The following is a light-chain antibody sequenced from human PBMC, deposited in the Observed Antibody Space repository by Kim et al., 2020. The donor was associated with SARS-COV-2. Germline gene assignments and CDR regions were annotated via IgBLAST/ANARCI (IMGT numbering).Light chain of an antibody. J-gene: IGLJ1*01. CDR1: DGDSGSPSL. CDR2: EVN. V-gene: IGLV2-23*02. CDR3: CSYAGRRTYV. Sequence: GRRVTISCSGTDGDSGSPSLVSGYQQHPGEAPKVLIYEVNKRPSGMSTHCSGAKAGNTASLTISGLQAEDEADYYCCSYAGRRTYVFGTGTKVTVL.